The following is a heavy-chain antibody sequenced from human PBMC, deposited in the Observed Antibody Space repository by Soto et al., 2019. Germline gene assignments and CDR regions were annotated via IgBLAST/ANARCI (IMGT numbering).Heavy chain of an antibody. CDR1: GGTFSCYA. Sequence: QVQLVQSGAEVKKAGSSVKVSCKASGGTFSCYAISWVRQAPGQGLEWMGGIIPIFGTANYAQKFQGRVTITADKSTSTAYMELSSLRSEDTAVYYCARDLHDYGGNSRRLPFEYWGQGTLVTVSS. J-gene: IGHJ4*02. D-gene: IGHD4-17*01. CDR2: IIPIFGTA. V-gene: IGHV1-69*06. CDR3: ARDLHDYGGNSRRLPFEY.